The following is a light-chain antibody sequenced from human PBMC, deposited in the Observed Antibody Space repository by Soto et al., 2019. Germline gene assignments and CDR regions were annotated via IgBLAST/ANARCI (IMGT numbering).Light chain of an antibody. CDR2: GAS. CDR3: QQRYNWPIT. Sequence: EILMTQSPATLSVSAGERATLSCRASQSVSSNLAWYQQKPGQAPRLLIYGASSRATGIPDRFSGSGSGTGFTLTISSLEPEDFSVYYCQQRYNWPITFGQGTRLEIK. V-gene: IGKV3-11*01. J-gene: IGKJ5*01. CDR1: QSVSSN.